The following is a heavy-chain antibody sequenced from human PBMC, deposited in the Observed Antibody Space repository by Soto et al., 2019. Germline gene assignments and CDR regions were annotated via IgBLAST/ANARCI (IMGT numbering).Heavy chain of an antibody. CDR3: AKAPMTSYDSSGQAAAFDY. D-gene: IGHD3-22*01. Sequence: PGGSLRLSCAASGFTFSSYAMSWVRQAPGKGLEWVSAISGSGGSTYYADSVKGRFTISRDNSKNTLYLQMNSLRAEDTAVYYCAKAPMTSYDSSGQAAAFDYWGQGTPVTVSS. CDR1: GFTFSSYA. J-gene: IGHJ4*02. V-gene: IGHV3-23*01. CDR2: ISGSGGST.